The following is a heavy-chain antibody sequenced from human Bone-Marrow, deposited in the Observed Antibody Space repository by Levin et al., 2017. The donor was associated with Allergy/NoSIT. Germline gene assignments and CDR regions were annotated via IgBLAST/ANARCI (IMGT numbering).Heavy chain of an antibody. CDR2: INPNSGGT. Sequence: ASVKVSCKASGYTFTGYYMHWVRQAPGQGLEWMGWINPNSGGTNYAQKFQGRVTMTRDTSISTAYMELSRLRSDDTAVYYCARAGIRGSYADAFDSWGQGTMVTVSS. J-gene: IGHJ3*02. CDR3: ARAGIRGSYADAFDS. D-gene: IGHD1-26*01. V-gene: IGHV1-2*02. CDR1: GYTFTGYY.